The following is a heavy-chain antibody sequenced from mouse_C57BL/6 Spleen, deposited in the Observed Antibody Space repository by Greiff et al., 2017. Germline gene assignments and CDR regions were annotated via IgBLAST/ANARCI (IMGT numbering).Heavy chain of an antibody. CDR3: AREFITTVVAPFDY. CDR2: ISDGGSYT. Sequence: EVQRVESGGGLVKPGGSLKLSCAASGFTFSSYAMSWVRQTPEKRLEWVATISDGGSYTYYPDNVKGRFTISRDNAKNNLYLQMSHLKSEDTAMYYCAREFITTVVAPFDYWGQGTTLTVSS. V-gene: IGHV5-4*01. CDR1: GFTFSSYA. D-gene: IGHD1-1*01. J-gene: IGHJ2*01.